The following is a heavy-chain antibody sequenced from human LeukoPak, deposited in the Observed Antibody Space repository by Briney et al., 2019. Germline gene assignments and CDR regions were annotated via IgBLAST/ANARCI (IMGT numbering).Heavy chain of an antibody. CDR3: AKVRYGPNYYYGMDV. CDR2: ISGSGGST. J-gene: IGHJ6*02. Sequence: GGSLRLSCAASGFTFSSYWMSWVRQAPGKGLEWVSAISGSGGSTYYADSVKGRFTISRDNSKNTLYLQMNSLRAEDTAVYYCAKVRYGPNYYYGMDVWGQGTTVTVSS. V-gene: IGHV3-23*01. CDR1: GFTFSSYW. D-gene: IGHD1-1*01.